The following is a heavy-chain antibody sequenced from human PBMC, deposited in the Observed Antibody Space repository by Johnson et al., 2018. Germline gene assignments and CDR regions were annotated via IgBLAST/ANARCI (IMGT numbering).Heavy chain of an antibody. V-gene: IGHV3-15*07. Sequence: EVQLVESGGGLVKXGGSLGLSCEASGFTFSNAWMNWVRQAPGKGLEWVGRLKRKTEGGTPDYAAPVTGRFTISRDESQNTLYLQMNSLNTEDTAVYYCTTDSVITFGGVIFWGQGTLVTVSS. CDR1: GFTFSNAW. J-gene: IGHJ4*02. D-gene: IGHD3-16*01. CDR2: LKRKTEGGTP. CDR3: TTDSVITFGGVIF.